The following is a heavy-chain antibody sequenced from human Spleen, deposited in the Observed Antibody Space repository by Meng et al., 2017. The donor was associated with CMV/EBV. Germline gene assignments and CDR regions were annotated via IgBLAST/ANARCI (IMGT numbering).Heavy chain of an antibody. Sequence: GGSLRLSCAASRFIFSDSAMHWVRQASGKGLEWVGRIRSKPYSYATAYAASVEGRFTISRDDSKNTAYLQMNSLKTEDTAVYFCLKVSPRDSYWGQGTPVTVSS. V-gene: IGHV3-73*01. D-gene: IGHD2-21*01. CDR3: LKVSPRDSY. CDR2: IRSKPYSYAT. J-gene: IGHJ4*02. CDR1: RFIFSDSA.